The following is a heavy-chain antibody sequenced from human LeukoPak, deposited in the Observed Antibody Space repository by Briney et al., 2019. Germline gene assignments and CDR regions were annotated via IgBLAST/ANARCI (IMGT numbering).Heavy chain of an antibody. J-gene: IGHJ4*02. Sequence: SQTLSLTCTVSGGSISSGDYYWSWIRQSPGKGLEWIGYIYYSGSTYYNPSLKSRVTISVDTSKNQFSLKLSSVTAADTAVYYCARDRDGYNFDYWGQGTLVTVSS. CDR1: GGSISSGDYY. CDR3: ARDRDGYNFDY. D-gene: IGHD5-24*01. V-gene: IGHV4-30-4*08. CDR2: IYYSGST.